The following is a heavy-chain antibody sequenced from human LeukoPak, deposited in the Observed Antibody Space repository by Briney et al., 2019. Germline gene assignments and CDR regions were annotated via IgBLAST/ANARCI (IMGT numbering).Heavy chain of an antibody. CDR1: GFTFSSYA. J-gene: IGHJ4*02. CDR3: AKVGLRFLEWLPMYYFDY. D-gene: IGHD3-3*01. Sequence: PGGSLRLSCAASGFTFSSYAMNWVRQAPGKGLEWVSAISGSGGSTYYADSVKGRFTISRDNSKNTLYLQMNSLRAEDTAVYYCAKVGLRFLEWLPMYYFDYWGQGTLVTVSS. CDR2: ISGSGGST. V-gene: IGHV3-23*01.